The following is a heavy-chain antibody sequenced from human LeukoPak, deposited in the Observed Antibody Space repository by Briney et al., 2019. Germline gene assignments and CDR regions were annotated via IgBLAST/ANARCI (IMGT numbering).Heavy chain of an antibody. Sequence: GGSLRLSCAASGFTFSSYGMHWVRHAPGKGLEWVAVIWNDGSNKYYAGSVKGRFTISRDNSENTLFLQMNSLRAEDTAVYYCARMISVRGFDYWGQGTLVTVSS. CDR3: ARMISVRGFDY. J-gene: IGHJ4*02. D-gene: IGHD3-10*02. CDR2: IWNDGSNK. CDR1: GFTFSSYG. V-gene: IGHV3-33*01.